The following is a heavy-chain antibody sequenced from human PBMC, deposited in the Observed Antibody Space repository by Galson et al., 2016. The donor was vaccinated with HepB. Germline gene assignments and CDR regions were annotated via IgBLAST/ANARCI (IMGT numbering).Heavy chain of an antibody. J-gene: IGHJ2*01. Sequence: SLRLSCAASGFTFTTYAMHWVRQAPGKGLEWVANIKQDGSETYFVDSVKGRFTISRDNAENSLYLEMNSLRAEDTAVYYCAREYFDVSGYYYMEVRYFDLWGRGTLVTVSS. CDR3: AREYFDVSGYYYMEVRYFDL. V-gene: IGHV3-7*04. CDR1: GFTFTTYA. CDR2: IKQDGSET. D-gene: IGHD3-22*01.